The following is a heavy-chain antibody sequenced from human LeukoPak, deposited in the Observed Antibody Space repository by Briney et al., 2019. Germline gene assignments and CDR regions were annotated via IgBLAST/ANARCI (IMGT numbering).Heavy chain of an antibody. CDR1: GFTFSSYA. V-gene: IGHV4-34*08. CDR3: ATTGYSIDY. D-gene: IGHD3-9*01. Sequence: GSLRLSCAASGFTFSSYAMSWVRQPPGKGLEWIGEINHGGSTNYNPSLKSRVTISVDTSKNQFSLKLSSVTAADTAVYYCATTGYSIDYWGQGTLVTVSS. J-gene: IGHJ4*02. CDR2: INHGGST.